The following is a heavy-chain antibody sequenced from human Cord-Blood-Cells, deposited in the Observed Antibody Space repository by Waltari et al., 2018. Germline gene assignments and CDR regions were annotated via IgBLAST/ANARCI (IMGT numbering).Heavy chain of an antibody. Sequence: QVQLVESGGGVVQPGRSLRLSCAASGFTFSSYGMHWVRQAPGKGLEWVAVIWYDGSNKYYADSVKGRFTISRDNSKNTLYLQMNSLRAEDTAVYYCARGDPLDAFDIWGQGTMVTVSS. J-gene: IGHJ3*02. CDR3: ARGDPLDAFDI. CDR1: GFTFSSYG. V-gene: IGHV3-33*01. CDR2: IWYDGSNK.